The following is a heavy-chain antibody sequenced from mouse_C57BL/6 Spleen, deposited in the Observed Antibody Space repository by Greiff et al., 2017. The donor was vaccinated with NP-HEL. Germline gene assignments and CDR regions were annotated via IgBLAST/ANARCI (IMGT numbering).Heavy chain of an antibody. CDR3: TRITTVVETFDY. V-gene: IGHV5-9-1*02. Sequence: EVKLVESGEGLVKPGGSLKLSCAASGFTFSSYAMSWVRQTPEKRLEWVAYISSGGDYIYYADTVKGRFTISRDNARNPLYLQMSSLKSEDTAMYYCTRITTVVETFDYWGQGTTLTVSS. D-gene: IGHD1-1*01. J-gene: IGHJ2*01. CDR2: ISSGGDYI. CDR1: GFTFSSYA.